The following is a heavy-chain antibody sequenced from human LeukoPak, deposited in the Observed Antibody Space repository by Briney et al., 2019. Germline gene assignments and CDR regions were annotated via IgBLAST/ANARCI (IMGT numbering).Heavy chain of an antibody. D-gene: IGHD1-26*01. CDR3: ARDHEWELLPTDH. CDR2: IKQDGSEK. J-gene: IGHJ4*02. V-gene: IGHV3-7*01. CDR1: GFTFSSYW. Sequence: GGSLRLSCAASGFTFSSYWMSWVRQAPGKGLEWVANIKQDGSEKYYVDSVKGRFTISRDNAKNSLYLQMNSLRAEDTAVYYCARDHEWELLPTDHWGQGTLVTVSS.